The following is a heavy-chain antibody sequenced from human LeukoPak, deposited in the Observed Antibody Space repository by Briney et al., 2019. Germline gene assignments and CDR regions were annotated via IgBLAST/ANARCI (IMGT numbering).Heavy chain of an antibody. CDR2: ISAYNGNT. CDR3: ARDGYCSGGSCSRGDAFDI. D-gene: IGHD2-15*01. Sequence: ASVKVSCKASGYTFTSYGISWVRQATGQGLEWMGWISAYNGNTNYAQKLQGRVTMTTDTSTSTAYMELRSLRSDDTAVYYCARDGYCSGGSCSRGDAFDIWGQGTMVTVSS. CDR1: GYTFTSYG. J-gene: IGHJ3*02. V-gene: IGHV1-18*01.